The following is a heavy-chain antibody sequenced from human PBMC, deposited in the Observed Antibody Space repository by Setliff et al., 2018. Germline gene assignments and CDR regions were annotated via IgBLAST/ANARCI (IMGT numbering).Heavy chain of an antibody. CDR2: ISGSGGST. D-gene: IGHD6-13*01. Sequence: GGSLRLSCAASGFTFSSYAMYWVRQAPGKGLEWVSAISGSGGSTYYADSVKGRFTISRDNSKNTLYLQMNSLRAEDTAVYYCGSRGGSSSWSLYYYYYYMDVWGKGTTVTVSS. CDR1: GFTFSSYA. V-gene: IGHV3-23*01. J-gene: IGHJ6*03. CDR3: GSRGGSSSWSLYYYYYYMDV.